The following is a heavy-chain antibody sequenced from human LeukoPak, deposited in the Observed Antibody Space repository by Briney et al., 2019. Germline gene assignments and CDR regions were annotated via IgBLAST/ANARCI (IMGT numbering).Heavy chain of an antibody. J-gene: IGHJ6*02. Sequence: ASVKVSCKASGYTFTSYDINWVRQATGQGLEWMGWMNPNSGNTGYAQKLQGRVNMTRNSSKNTAYMELSSLRSEDTAVYYCARSRPAPEGGYNWNVWKKQKDHYYGMDVWGQGTTVTVSS. CDR1: GYTFTSYD. CDR2: MNPNSGNT. CDR3: ARSRPAPEGGYNWNVWKKQKDHYYGMDV. D-gene: IGHD1-20*01. V-gene: IGHV1-8*01.